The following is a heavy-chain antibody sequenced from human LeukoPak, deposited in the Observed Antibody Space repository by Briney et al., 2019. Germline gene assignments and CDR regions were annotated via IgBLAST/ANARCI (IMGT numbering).Heavy chain of an antibody. CDR2: ISWDGGST. D-gene: IGHD3-10*01. CDR3: AKDGKNYGSGSFYYYYYYMDV. J-gene: IGHJ6*03. CDR1: GFTFDDYA. Sequence: GGSLRLSCAASGFTFDDYAMHWVRQAPGKGLEWVSLISWDGGSTYYADSVKGRFTISRDNSKNSLYLQMNSLRAEDTALYYCAKDGKNYGSGSFYYYYYYMDVWGKGTTVTVSS. V-gene: IGHV3-43D*03.